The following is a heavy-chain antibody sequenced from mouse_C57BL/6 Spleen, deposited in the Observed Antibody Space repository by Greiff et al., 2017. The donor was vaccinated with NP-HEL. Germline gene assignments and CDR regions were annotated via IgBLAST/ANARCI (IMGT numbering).Heavy chain of an antibody. CDR1: GYTFTSYW. Sequence: QVQLQQPGAELVRPGSSVKLSCKASGYTFTSYWMDWLKQRPGQGLEWIGNIYPSDSETHYNQKFKDKATLTVDKSSSTAYMQLSSLTSEDSAVYYCARSPTSYYFDYWGQGTTLTVSS. J-gene: IGHJ2*01. CDR3: ARSPTSYYFDY. D-gene: IGHD2-10*01. CDR2: IYPSDSET. V-gene: IGHV1-61*01.